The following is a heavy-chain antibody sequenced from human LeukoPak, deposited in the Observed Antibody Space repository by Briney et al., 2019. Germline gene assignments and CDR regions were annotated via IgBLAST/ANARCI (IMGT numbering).Heavy chain of an antibody. CDR2: ISGSGGST. CDR3: AKDRRGSYFPPEGWDY. D-gene: IGHD1-14*01. J-gene: IGHJ4*02. CDR1: GFTFSTYA. Sequence: GGSLRLSCAASGFTFSTYAMSWVRRAPGKGLEWVSAISGSGGSTYYADSVKGRFTISRDNSKNTLYLQMNNLRAEDTAVYYCAKDRRGSYFPPEGWDYWGQGTLVSVSP. V-gene: IGHV3-23*01.